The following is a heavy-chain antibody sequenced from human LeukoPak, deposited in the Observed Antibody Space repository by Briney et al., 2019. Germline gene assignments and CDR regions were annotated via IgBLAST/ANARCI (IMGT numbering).Heavy chain of an antibody. D-gene: IGHD6-6*01. CDR1: GFTFTNSW. Sequence: GGSLRLSCAASGFTFTNSWMSWVRQAPGKGLEWVANIKQDGSEKYYVDSVEGRFTISRDNAKNSLSLQMDSLRGEDTAVYYCVRALGSLSADYWGQGTLVTVSS. CDR2: IKQDGSEK. J-gene: IGHJ4*02. V-gene: IGHV3-7*01. CDR3: VRALGSLSADY.